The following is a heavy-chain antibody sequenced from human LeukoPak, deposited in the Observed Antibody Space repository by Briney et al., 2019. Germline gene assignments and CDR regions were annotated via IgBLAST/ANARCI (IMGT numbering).Heavy chain of an antibody. CDR2: IYTSGST. D-gene: IGHD5-18*01. J-gene: IGHJ6*03. CDR1: GGSISSYY. V-gene: IGHV4-4*07. CDR3: ARDPSGYSYGEDYMDV. Sequence: TSETLSLTCTVSGGSISSYYWSWIRQPAGKGLEWIGRIYTSGSTNYNPSLKSRVTISVDTSKNQFSLKLSSVTAADTAVYYCARDPSGYSYGEDYMDVWGKGTTVTVSS.